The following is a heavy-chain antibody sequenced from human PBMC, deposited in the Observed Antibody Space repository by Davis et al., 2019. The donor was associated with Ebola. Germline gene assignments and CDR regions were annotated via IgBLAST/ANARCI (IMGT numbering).Heavy chain of an antibody. D-gene: IGHD1-26*01. V-gene: IGHV3-30*03. CDR3: ARDTSGTTLADY. Sequence: GESLKISCAASGFTFSSYGMHWVHQAPGKGLESVAVISYDGDNKYYADSVKGRFTISRDNSKNTLYLQMNSLRAEDTAVYYCARDTSGTTLADYWGQGTLVTVSS. CDR1: GFTFSSYG. J-gene: IGHJ4*02. CDR2: ISYDGDNK.